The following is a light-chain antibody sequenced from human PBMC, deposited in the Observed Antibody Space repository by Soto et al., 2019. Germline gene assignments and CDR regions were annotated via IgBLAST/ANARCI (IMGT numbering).Light chain of an antibody. J-gene: IGKJ4*01. CDR3: QKYGSSPLN. CDR2: GAS. Sequence: EIVMTQSPATLSVSPGERSTLFCRASQSVRSSLAWYQQKPGQTPSLLVYGASSRATGIPDRFSGSGSGADFTLIISRLEPEDFAVYYCQKYGSSPLNFGGGNKGDIK. V-gene: IGKV3-20*01. CDR1: QSVRSS.